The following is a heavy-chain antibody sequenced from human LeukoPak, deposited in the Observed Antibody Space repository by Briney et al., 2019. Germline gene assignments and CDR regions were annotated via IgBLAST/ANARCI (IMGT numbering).Heavy chain of an antibody. V-gene: IGHV4-4*02. CDR2: IYHSGST. D-gene: IGHD3-22*01. CDR3: ARGYDSSGYYNWFDP. J-gene: IGHJ5*02. Sequence: PSETLSLTCAVSGGSISSSNWWSWVRQPPGKGLEWIGEIYHSGSTNYNPSFKSRVTISVDTSKNQFSLKLSSVTAADTAVYYCARGYDSSGYYNWFDPWGQGTLVTVSS. CDR1: GGSISSSNW.